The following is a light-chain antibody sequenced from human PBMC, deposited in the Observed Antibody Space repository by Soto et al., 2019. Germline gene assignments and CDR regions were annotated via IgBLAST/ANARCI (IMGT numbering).Light chain of an antibody. CDR3: CSYVGDTTLV. J-gene: IGLJ2*01. V-gene: IGLV2-23*01. Sequence: QSALTQPASVSGSPGQSITISCTGSGNYIESYNLISWYQQHPGKAPKLIIYEDTQRPSGVSHRFSASESGNTASLTISGLQAGDEADYYCCSYVGDTTLVFGGRTQLTVL. CDR2: EDT. CDR1: GNYIESYNL.